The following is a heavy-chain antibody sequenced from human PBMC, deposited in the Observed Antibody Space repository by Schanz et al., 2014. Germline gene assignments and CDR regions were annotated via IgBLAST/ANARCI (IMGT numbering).Heavy chain of an antibody. V-gene: IGHV3-64D*06. Sequence: VQLVESGGCVVQPGRSLIISCSASGFTFSDYALHWVRQAPGKGLEYVSAITSDGGGTYYADSVKGRFIISRDTSRNMLFLQMSSLTSDDTAVYYCARSPHYRERKQRSARPTTTNLWGQGTLVTVFS. CDR2: ITSDGGGT. CDR3: ARSPHYRERKQRSARPTTTNL. CDR1: GFTFSDYA. J-gene: IGHJ4*02. D-gene: IGHD1-26*01.